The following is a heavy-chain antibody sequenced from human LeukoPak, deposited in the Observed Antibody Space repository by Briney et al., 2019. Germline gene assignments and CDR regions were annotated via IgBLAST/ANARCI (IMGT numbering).Heavy chain of an antibody. CDR2: INYRGST. D-gene: IGHD2-15*01. J-gene: IGHJ4*02. Sequence: SETLSLTCTVSGASISSSSFYWGWIRQPPGKGLEWIGSINYRGSTYYNPSLKSRVTISVDPSNNQFSLKLTSMTAADTAVYYCARPPLCRGGTCNDYWGQGTLVTVSS. CDR1: GASISSSSFY. CDR3: ARPPLCRGGTCNDY. V-gene: IGHV4-39*01.